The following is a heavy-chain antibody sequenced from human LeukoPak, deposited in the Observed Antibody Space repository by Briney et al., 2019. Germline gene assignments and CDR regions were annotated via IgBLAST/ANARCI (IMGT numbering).Heavy chain of an antibody. Sequence: PGGSLRLSCAASGFTFSSYGMHWVRQAPGKGLEWVSVIYSGGSTYYADSVKGRFTISRDNSKNTLYLQMNSLRAEDTAVYYCAELGITMIGGVWGKGTTVTISS. CDR2: IYSGGST. CDR3: AELGITMIGGV. J-gene: IGHJ6*04. D-gene: IGHD3-10*02. CDR1: GFTFSSYG. V-gene: IGHV3-53*01.